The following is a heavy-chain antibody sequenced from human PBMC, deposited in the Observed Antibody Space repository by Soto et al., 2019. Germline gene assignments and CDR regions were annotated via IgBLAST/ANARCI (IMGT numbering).Heavy chain of an antibody. CDR2: IIPIFGTA. J-gene: IGHJ4*02. Sequence: SVKVSCKASGGSFSSYAISWVRQAPGQGLEWMGGIIPIFGTANYAQKFQGRVTITADESTSTAYMELSSLRSEDTAVYYCSRGGDYDSSGYYYPYYDYWGQGTLVTVSS. CDR3: SRGGDYDSSGYYYPYYDY. D-gene: IGHD3-22*01. CDR1: GGSFSSYA. V-gene: IGHV1-69*13.